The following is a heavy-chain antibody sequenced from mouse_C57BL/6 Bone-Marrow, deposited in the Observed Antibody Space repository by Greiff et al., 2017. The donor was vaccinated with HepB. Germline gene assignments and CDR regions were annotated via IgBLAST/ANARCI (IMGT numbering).Heavy chain of an antibody. CDR1: GYTFTSYW. J-gene: IGHJ2*01. D-gene: IGHD1-1*01. Sequence: VQLQQPGAELVKPGASVKLSCKASGYTFTSYWMHWVKQRPGQGLEWIGMIHPNSGSTNYNEKFKSKATLTVDKSSSTAYMQLSSLTSEDSAVYYCAREGGTTVVAPYYFDYWGQGTTLTVSS. CDR2: IHPNSGST. CDR3: AREGGTTVVAPYYFDY. V-gene: IGHV1-64*01.